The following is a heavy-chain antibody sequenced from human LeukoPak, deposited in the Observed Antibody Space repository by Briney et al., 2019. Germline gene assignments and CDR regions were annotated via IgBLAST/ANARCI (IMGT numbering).Heavy chain of an antibody. J-gene: IGHJ6*02. CDR2: ISGSGGST. D-gene: IGHD3-10*01. Sequence: GGSLRLSCAASGFTFSSYAMSWVRQAPGKGLEWVSAISGSGGSTYYADSVKGRFTISRDNSKNTLYLQMNSLRAEDTAVYYCAKEEGRGWFGELSSPHLYYYYSMDVWGQGTTVTVSS. V-gene: IGHV3-23*01. CDR1: GFTFSSYA. CDR3: AKEEGRGWFGELSSPHLYYYYSMDV.